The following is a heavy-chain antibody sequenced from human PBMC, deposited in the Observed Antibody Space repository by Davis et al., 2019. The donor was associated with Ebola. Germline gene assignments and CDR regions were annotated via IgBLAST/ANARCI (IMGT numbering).Heavy chain of an antibody. J-gene: IGHJ5*02. Sequence: PGGSLRLSCEASGFTFSRYGMHWVRQAPGKGLEWVAFIRSEATSQDYGKSVQGRFFISRDDSKNTLCLQMNSLRAEDTALYYCAKGSHIAVAGTDNWFDPWGQGTLVTVSS. CDR1: GFTFSRYG. CDR2: IRSEATSQ. V-gene: IGHV3-30*02. D-gene: IGHD6-19*01. CDR3: AKGSHIAVAGTDNWFDP.